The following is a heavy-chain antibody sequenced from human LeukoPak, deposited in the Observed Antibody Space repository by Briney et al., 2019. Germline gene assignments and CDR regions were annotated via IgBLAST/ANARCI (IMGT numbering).Heavy chain of an antibody. CDR2: ISSSSSYI. J-gene: IGHJ3*02. V-gene: IGHV3-21*01. D-gene: IGHD6-13*01. CDR3: ARLDSTHLIDI. CDR1: GLTFSSYS. Sequence: PGGSLRLSCAASGLTFSSYSMNWVRQAPGKGLEWVSSISSSSSYIYYADSVKGRFTISRDNAKNSLYLQMNSLRAEDTAVYYCARLDSTHLIDIWGQGTMVTVSS.